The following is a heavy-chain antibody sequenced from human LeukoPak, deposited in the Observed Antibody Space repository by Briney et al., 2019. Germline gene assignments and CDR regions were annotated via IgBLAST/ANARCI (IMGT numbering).Heavy chain of an antibody. D-gene: IGHD5-18*01. J-gene: IGHJ4*02. CDR3: ARGHKYRSGYTVTELGAGYFDS. Sequence: SETLSLTCTVSGYSISSGYYWGWIRQPPGKGLEWIGSIYHSGSTYYNPSLKSRVTMSVDTSKNQFSLKLSSVTAADTAVYYCARGHKYRSGYTVTELGAGYFDSWGQGTLVTVSS. CDR1: GYSISSGYY. CDR2: IYHSGST. V-gene: IGHV4-38-2*02.